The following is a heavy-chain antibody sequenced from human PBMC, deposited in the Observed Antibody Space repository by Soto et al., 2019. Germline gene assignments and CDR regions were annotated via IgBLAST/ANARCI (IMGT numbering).Heavy chain of an antibody. J-gene: IGHJ5*02. CDR2: INHSGST. Sequence: QVQLQQWGAGLLKPSETLSLTCAVYGGSFSGYYWSWIRQPPGKGLEWIGEINHSGSTNYNPSLKSRVTISVDTSQNQFSLKLSSVTAADTAVYYCASYGSSSGWFDPWGQGTLFTVSS. D-gene: IGHD6-13*01. CDR1: GGSFSGYY. CDR3: ASYGSSSGWFDP. V-gene: IGHV4-34*01.